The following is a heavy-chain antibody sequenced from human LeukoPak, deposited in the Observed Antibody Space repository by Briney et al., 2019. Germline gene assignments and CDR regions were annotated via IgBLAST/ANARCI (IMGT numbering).Heavy chain of an antibody. V-gene: IGHV4-39*01. J-gene: IGHJ4*02. CDR2: IYYTGST. D-gene: IGHD5-18*01. CDR3: ARLGDSAMVRYFDY. Sequence: TSETLSLTCTVSGGSISSSTYYWAWIRQPPGKGLEWIGGIYYTGSTYSTPSLKSRATVSVDTSKNQFSLRLTSVTAADTAVYYCARLGDSAMVRYFDYWGQGTLVTVSS. CDR1: GGSISSSTYY.